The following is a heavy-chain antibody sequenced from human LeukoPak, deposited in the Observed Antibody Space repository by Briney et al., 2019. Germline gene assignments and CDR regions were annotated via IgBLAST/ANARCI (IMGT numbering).Heavy chain of an antibody. CDR1: RYTFTTYW. D-gene: IGHD3-22*01. Sequence: GESLKISCKDSRYTFTTYWITWVRQMPGKGLEWMGIIYPGDSNTRYSPSFQGQVTISADKSFSTAYLQWSSLKASDTAMYFCARHYYDSSGFSVDYWGQGTLVTVSS. V-gene: IGHV5-51*01. CDR2: IYPGDSNT. J-gene: IGHJ4*02. CDR3: ARHYYDSSGFSVDY.